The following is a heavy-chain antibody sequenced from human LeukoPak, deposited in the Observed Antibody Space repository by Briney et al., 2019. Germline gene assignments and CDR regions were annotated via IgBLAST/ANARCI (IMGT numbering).Heavy chain of an antibody. D-gene: IGHD2-2*02. V-gene: IGHV4-59*01. CDR3: ARMGLSSRYTTYYMDV. Sequence: GTLSLTRTVSLGSLSGYFWNWSRQPPRKGEEGIGNLYYRSGALYKSAPKSRVTTSVDASRNQFSLKLSCGTAADTAVYYCARMGLSSRYTTYYMDVWGKGTTVTVSS. CDR2: LYYRSGA. J-gene: IGHJ6*03. CDR1: LGSLSGYF.